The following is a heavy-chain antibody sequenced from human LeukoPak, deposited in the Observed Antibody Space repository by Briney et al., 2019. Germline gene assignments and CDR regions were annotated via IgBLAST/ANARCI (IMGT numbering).Heavy chain of an antibody. J-gene: IGHJ4*02. CDR2: TNQAGTEK. Sequence: PGGSLRLSCADSGFTFSRYGMNWLRQAPGKVLDWVANTNQAGTEKYYVDSVKGRFTISRDNAKNSLFLQMNSLRAEDTAVYFCARVRGGYYFDYWGQGTLVTVSS. V-gene: IGHV3-7*04. CDR1: GFTFSRYG. CDR3: ARVRGGYYFDY. D-gene: IGHD5-24*01.